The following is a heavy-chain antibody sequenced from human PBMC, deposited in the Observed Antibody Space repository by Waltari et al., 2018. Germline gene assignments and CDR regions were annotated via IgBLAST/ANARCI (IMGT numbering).Heavy chain of an antibody. D-gene: IGHD3-10*01. Sequence: QLQLKESGPGLLKPSETLSLTCTVSGGSISSRDYYWGWIRQPPGKGLEWIGSIYYNGRTSYNPSLKSRLTISLDTSKNQFSLKMTSVIATDTAVYYCARRGDYWGQGTLVTVSS. V-gene: IGHV4-39*07. CDR3: ARRGDY. J-gene: IGHJ4*02. CDR2: IYYNGRT. CDR1: GGSISSRDYY.